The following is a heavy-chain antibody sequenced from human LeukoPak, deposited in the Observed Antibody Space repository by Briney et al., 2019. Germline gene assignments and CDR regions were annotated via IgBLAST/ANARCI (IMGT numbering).Heavy chain of an antibody. V-gene: IGHV3-30*02. D-gene: IGHD3-22*01. CDR2: IRYDGSNK. Sequence: PGGSLRLPCAASGFTFSSYGMHWVRQAPGKGLEWVAFIRYDGSNKYYADSVKGRFTISRDNSKNTLYLQMNSLRAEDTAVYYCAREKNYYDSSPVGYWGQGTLVTVSS. J-gene: IGHJ4*02. CDR3: AREKNYYDSSPVGY. CDR1: GFTFSSYG.